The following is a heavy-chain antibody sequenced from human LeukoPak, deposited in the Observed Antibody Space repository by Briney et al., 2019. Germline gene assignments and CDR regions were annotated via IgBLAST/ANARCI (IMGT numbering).Heavy chain of an antibody. D-gene: IGHD3-22*01. CDR1: GGSIRSSSYY. Sequence: SETLSLTCTVSGGSIRSSSYYWGGIRQPPGKGLEWIGNNYYSGSTYYNPSLKSRVTISVDTSKNQVSLRLSSVTAADTAVYYCASGHYDSSGYYYPFDYWGQGTLVTVSS. CDR2: NYYSGST. CDR3: ASGHYDSSGYYYPFDY. V-gene: IGHV4-39*01. J-gene: IGHJ4*02.